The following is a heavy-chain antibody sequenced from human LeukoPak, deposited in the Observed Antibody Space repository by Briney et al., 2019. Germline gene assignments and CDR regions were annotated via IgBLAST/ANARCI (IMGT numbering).Heavy chain of an antibody. CDR1: GYSSTAYW. CDR3: AKMYSTSPGSFDY. Sequence: GESLKISCKGSGYSSTAYWIGWVRQMPGRGLEWMGIIYPGASDTRYSPSFKGQVTISADKSISTAYLQWSSLRASDTAMYYCAKMYSTSPGSFDYWGQGTLVTVSS. D-gene: IGHD2-8*01. V-gene: IGHV5-51*01. CDR2: IYPGASDT. J-gene: IGHJ4*02.